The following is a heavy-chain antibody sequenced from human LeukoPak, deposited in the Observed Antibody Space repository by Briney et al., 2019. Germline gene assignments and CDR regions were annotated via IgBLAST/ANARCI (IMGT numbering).Heavy chain of an antibody. J-gene: IGHJ4*02. CDR2: INPSVGST. D-gene: IGHD3-22*01. CDR1: GYTFTSYY. CDR3: ARDWAAYSSSGSIFDY. Sequence: ASVKVSCKASGYTFTSYYMHWVRQAPGQGLEWMGIINPSVGSTDYAQKFQGRVTMTRDTSTNTVYMELSSLRSEDTAVYYCARDWAAYSSSGSIFDYWGQGTLVTVSS. V-gene: IGHV1-46*01.